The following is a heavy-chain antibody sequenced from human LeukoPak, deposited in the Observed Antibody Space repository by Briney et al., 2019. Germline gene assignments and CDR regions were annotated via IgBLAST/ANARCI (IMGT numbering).Heavy chain of an antibody. Sequence: GGCLRLSCAASGFTFSSDAMSWVRQAPGGRVEWVSAISGSGGSTSYADSVTGRFTISRNHSKNTLYLQMNSLKAEDTGVYYCTKVPRPYYYDSSGYYYFDYWGQGTLVTVSS. CDR1: GFTFSSDA. D-gene: IGHD3-22*01. CDR2: ISGSGGST. J-gene: IGHJ4*02. CDR3: TKVPRPYYYDSSGYYYFDY. V-gene: IGHV3-23*01.